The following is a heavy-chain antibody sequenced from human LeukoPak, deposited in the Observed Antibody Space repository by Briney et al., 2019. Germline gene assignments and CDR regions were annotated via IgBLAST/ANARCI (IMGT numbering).Heavy chain of an antibody. D-gene: IGHD2-8*01. Sequence: GGSLRLSCAASGFRFYDYALHWARQAPGKGLEWVAVISPDGSNKYYADSVNGRFTISRDNSKSALYLQMNTLTVEDTAIYHWSNEGGVYLPFADWGQGTRVTVSS. CDR3: SNEGGVYLPFAD. V-gene: IGHV3-30*18. J-gene: IGHJ4*02. CDR2: ISPDGSNK. CDR1: GFRFYDYA.